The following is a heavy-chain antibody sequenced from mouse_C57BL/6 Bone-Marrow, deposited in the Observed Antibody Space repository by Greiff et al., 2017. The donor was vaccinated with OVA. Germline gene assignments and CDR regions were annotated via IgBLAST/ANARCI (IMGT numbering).Heavy chain of an antibody. CDR3: TTTLFLTSVLNYFDY. CDR1: GFNIKDYY. V-gene: IGHV14-1*01. D-gene: IGHD1-1*01. J-gene: IGHJ2*01. CDR2: IDPEDGDT. Sequence: VQLQQSGAELVRPGASVKLSCTASGFNIKDYYMHWVKQRPEQGLEWIGRIDPEDGDTEYAPKFQGKATMTAAKSSYSASLQLSSLTSVDTSVFYCTTTLFLTSVLNYFDYWRQGTTLTVSS.